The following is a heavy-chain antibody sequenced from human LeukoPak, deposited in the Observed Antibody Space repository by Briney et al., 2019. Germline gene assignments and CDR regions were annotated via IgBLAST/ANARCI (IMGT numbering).Heavy chain of an antibody. Sequence: GGSLRLSCAASGFTFSNSAMSWVRQAPGKGLEWVSAISGNGGITYYADSVKGQFTISRDNSKNTLYLQMNTLRADDTAVYYCAKKSPYGGADYWGQGTLVTASS. CDR2: ISGNGGIT. CDR3: AKKSPYGGADY. D-gene: IGHD4-23*01. CDR1: GFTFSNSA. V-gene: IGHV3-23*01. J-gene: IGHJ4*02.